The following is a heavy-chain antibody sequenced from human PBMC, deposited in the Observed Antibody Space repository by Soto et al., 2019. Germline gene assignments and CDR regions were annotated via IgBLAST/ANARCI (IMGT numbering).Heavy chain of an antibody. CDR3: ARAVAVAGTDFDGMDV. Sequence: GESLKISCKGSGYSFTSYWIGWVRQMPGKGLEWMGIIYPGDSDTRYSPSFQGQVTISADKSISTAYLQWSSLKASDTAMYYCARAVAVAGTDFDGMDVWGQGTTVTVSS. V-gene: IGHV5-51*01. CDR1: GYSFTSYW. J-gene: IGHJ6*02. CDR2: IYPGDSDT. D-gene: IGHD6-19*01.